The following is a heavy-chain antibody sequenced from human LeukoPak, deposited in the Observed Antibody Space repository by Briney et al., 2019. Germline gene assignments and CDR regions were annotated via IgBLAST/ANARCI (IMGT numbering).Heavy chain of an antibody. CDR1: GYTFTTYG. D-gene: IGHD3-10*01. CDR3: ARSDYYGSGSYYNEGWFDS. CDR2: ISAYSGNT. J-gene: IGHJ5*01. Sequence: ASVKDSCKASGYTFTTYGITWVRQAPGQGLGWMGWISAYSGNTNYAQKLQGRVTMTTDTSTSTAYMELRSLISEDTAVYYCARSDYYGSGSYYNEGWFDSWGPGTLVTVSS. V-gene: IGHV1-18*01.